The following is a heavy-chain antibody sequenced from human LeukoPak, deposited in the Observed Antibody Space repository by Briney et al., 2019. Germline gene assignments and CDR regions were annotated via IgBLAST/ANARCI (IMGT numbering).Heavy chain of an antibody. D-gene: IGHD2-2*01. CDR2: INHSGST. CDR3: ARDYQLLWFFDY. V-gene: IGHV4-39*07. CDR1: GGSISSSSYY. J-gene: IGHJ4*02. Sequence: PSETLSLTCTVSGGSISSSSYYWGWIRQPPGKGLEWIGEINHSGSTNYNPSLKSRVTISVDTSKNQFSLKLSSVTAADTAVYYCARDYQLLWFFDYWGQGTLVTVSS.